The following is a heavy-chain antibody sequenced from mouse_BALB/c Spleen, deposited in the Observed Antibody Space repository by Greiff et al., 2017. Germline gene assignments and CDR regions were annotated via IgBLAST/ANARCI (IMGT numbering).Heavy chain of an antibody. V-gene: IGHV1-5*01. CDR1: GYTFTSYW. J-gene: IGHJ4*01. CDR3: TRRGYGPRCTMEY. D-gene: IGHD1-2*01. CDR2: IYPGNSDT. Sequence: EVQLQESGTVLARPGASVKMSCKASGYTFTSYWMHWVKQRPGQGLEWIGAIYPGNSDTSYNQKFKGKATLTAVTSTSTAYLELSSLTNEDSAVYDCTRRGYGPRCTMEYGGQGTWVTVSS.